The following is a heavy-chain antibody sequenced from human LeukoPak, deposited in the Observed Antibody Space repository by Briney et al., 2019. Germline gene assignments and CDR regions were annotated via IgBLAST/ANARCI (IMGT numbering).Heavy chain of an antibody. CDR3: ARALPPWIQLQYYFDY. J-gene: IGHJ4*02. Sequence: GGSLRLSCAASGFTFSSYAMSWVRQAPGKGLEWVSAISGSGGSTYYADSVKGRFTISRDNSKNTLYLQMNSLRAEDTAVYYCARALPPWIQLQYYFDYWGQGTLVTVSS. CDR2: ISGSGGST. V-gene: IGHV3-23*01. CDR1: GFTFSSYA. D-gene: IGHD5-18*01.